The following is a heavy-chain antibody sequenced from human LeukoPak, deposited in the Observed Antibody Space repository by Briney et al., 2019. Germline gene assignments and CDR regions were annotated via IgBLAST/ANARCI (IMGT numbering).Heavy chain of an antibody. Sequence: GGSLRLSCAASEFTFSSYWMSWVRQAPGKGLEWVANIKQDGSEKYYVDSVKGRFTISRDNAKNSLYLQMNSLRAEDTAVYYCARDVAMVRGVDNYFDYWGQGTLVTVSS. V-gene: IGHV3-7*01. D-gene: IGHD3-10*01. CDR2: IKQDGSEK. CDR1: EFTFSSYW. J-gene: IGHJ4*02. CDR3: ARDVAMVRGVDNYFDY.